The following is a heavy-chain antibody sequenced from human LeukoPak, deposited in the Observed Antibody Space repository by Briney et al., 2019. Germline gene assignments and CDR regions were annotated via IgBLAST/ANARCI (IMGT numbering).Heavy chain of an antibody. Sequence: ASVKVSCKASGYTFTGYYMHWVRQAPGQGLEWMGWINPNSGGTNYAQKFQGRVTMTRDTSVSTAYMELRRLRSDDTAVYYCARCPTNYYGSGSYPYYFDYWGQGTLVTVSS. V-gene: IGHV1-2*02. D-gene: IGHD3-10*01. CDR1: GYTFTGYY. CDR2: INPNSGGT. J-gene: IGHJ4*02. CDR3: ARCPTNYYGSGSYPYYFDY.